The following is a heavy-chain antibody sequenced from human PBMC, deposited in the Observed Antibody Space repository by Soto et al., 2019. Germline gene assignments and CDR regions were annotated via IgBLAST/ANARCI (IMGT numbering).Heavy chain of an antibody. D-gene: IGHD2-8*01. Sequence: ASVKVSCKASGYTLTSYDINWVRQATGQGLEWMGWMNPNSGNTGHAQKFQGRVTMTRNTSISTAYMELSSLRSEDTAAYYCARVVRGADYYYYVDVWGKGTTVTVSS. CDR3: ARVVRGADYYYYVDV. J-gene: IGHJ6*03. V-gene: IGHV1-8*01. CDR2: MNPNSGNT. CDR1: GYTLTSYD.